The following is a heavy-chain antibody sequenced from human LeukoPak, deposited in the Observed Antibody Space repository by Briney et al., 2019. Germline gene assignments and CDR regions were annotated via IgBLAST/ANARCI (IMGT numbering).Heavy chain of an antibody. J-gene: IGHJ6*02. CDR2: IIPILGIA. CDR1: GSTFSSYA. CDR3: ARRREYYYYYGMDV. V-gene: IGHV1-69*04. Sequence: GASVKVSCKASGSTFSSYAISWVRQAPGQGLEWMGRIIPILGIANYAQKFQGRVTITADKSTSTAYMELSSLRSEDTAVYYCARRREYYYYYGMDVWGQGTTVTVSS.